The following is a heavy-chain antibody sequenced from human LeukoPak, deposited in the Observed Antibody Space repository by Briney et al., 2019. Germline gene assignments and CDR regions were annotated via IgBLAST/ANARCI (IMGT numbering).Heavy chain of an antibody. Sequence: GASVKVSCKASGYTYTSYAKNWVRQAPGQGLEWMGWINTNTGNPTYAQGFTGRFVFSLDTSVSTAYLQISSLTAEDTAVYYCAREGYCSGGSCFTVFDPWGQGTLDTVSS. CDR3: AREGYCSGGSCFTVFDP. D-gene: IGHD2-15*01. V-gene: IGHV7-4-1*02. CDR2: INTNTGNP. CDR1: GYTYTSYA. J-gene: IGHJ5*02.